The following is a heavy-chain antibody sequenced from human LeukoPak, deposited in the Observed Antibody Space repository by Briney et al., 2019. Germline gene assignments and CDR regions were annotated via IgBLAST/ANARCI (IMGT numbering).Heavy chain of an antibody. Sequence: GGSLRLSCAASGFTFSSYAMSWVXQAPGXGLEWVSAISGSGGNTYYADSVKGRFTISRDNSKNTLYLQMNSLRAEDTALYYCAKDGTWIQLWFYYWGQGTLVTVSS. CDR2: ISGSGGNT. V-gene: IGHV3-23*01. D-gene: IGHD5-18*01. CDR3: AKDGTWIQLWFYY. J-gene: IGHJ4*02. CDR1: GFTFSSYA.